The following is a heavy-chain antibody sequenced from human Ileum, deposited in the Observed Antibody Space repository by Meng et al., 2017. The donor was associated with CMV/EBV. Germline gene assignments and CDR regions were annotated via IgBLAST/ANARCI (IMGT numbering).Heavy chain of an antibody. Sequence: VQSGAEVKKPGASVKVSCKASGYTFVGYYIHWIRQAPGQGFEWMGWINPNTGDTDYAQKFRDRVTMTRDTSISTAFMDLNWLKSDDTAVYYCARGPSNGDFDYWGQGTLVTVSS. CDR1: GYTFVGYY. CDR3: ARGPSNGDFDY. D-gene: IGHD4-17*01. V-gene: IGHV1-2*02. J-gene: IGHJ4*02. CDR2: INPNTGDT.